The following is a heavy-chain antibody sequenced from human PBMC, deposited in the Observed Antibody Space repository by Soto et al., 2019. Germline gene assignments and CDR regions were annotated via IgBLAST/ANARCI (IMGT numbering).Heavy chain of an antibody. Sequence: QVQLQESGPGLVKTSETLSLTCTVSGGSVSSGPYHWNWVRQPPGKGLESIGHISYSGTANYNPHGRGLVIMATDMSMNQFSLRLTSVTAADMAVYYCMRSHGAYWGQGALVTVSP. J-gene: IGHJ4*02. D-gene: IGHD2-8*01. CDR3: MRSHGAY. CDR2: ISYSGTA. V-gene: IGHV4-61*01. CDR1: GGSVSSGPYH.